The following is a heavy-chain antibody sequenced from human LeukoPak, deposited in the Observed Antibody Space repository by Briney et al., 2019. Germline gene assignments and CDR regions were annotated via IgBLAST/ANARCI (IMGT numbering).Heavy chain of an antibody. D-gene: IGHD6-13*01. CDR1: GGTFSSYA. V-gene: IGHV1-69*04. CDR3: ARIIAAAGSYCMDV. Sequence: ASVKVSCKASGGTFSSYAISWVRQAPGQGLEWMGRIIPILSITNYAQKFQGRVTITADKSTNTVYMELSSLRSKDTAVYYCARIIAAAGSYCMDVWGKGTTVTVSS. J-gene: IGHJ6*03. CDR2: IIPILSIT.